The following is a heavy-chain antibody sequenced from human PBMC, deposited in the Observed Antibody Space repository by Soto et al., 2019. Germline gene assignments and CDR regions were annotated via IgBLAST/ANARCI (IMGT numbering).Heavy chain of an antibody. V-gene: IGHV1-18*01. CDR1: GYTFTSYG. CDR3: ARGRPYYYDSSGYYRFDY. J-gene: IGHJ4*02. Sequence: ASVKVSCKASGYTFTSYGISWVRQAPGQGLEWMGWISAYNGNTNYAQKLQGRVTMTTDTSTSTAYMELRSLRSDDTAVYYCARGRPYYYDSSGYYRFDYWGQGTLVTVSS. D-gene: IGHD3-22*01. CDR2: ISAYNGNT.